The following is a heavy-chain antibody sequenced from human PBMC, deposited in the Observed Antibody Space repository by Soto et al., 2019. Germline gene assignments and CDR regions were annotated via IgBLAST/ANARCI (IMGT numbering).Heavy chain of an antibody. J-gene: IGHJ4*02. D-gene: IGHD7-27*01. V-gene: IGHV4-59*11. CDR1: GGSISNHY. CDR2: IYYNGNT. CDR3: TRANWYSEY. Sequence: QQQQGPGLVKPSETLSLTCSVSGGSISNHYWSWIRQPPGKGLEWIGYIYYNGNTNYNPSLKSRVTMSVDTSRNQISLKLTTVTAADTAVYYCTRANWYSEYWGQGTLVTVSS.